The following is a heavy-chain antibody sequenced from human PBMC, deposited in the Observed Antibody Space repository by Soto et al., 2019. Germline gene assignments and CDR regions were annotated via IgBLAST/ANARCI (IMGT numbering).Heavy chain of an antibody. V-gene: IGHV4-34*01. CDR1: SGSFSGSY. J-gene: IGHJ6*02. Sequence: TLSRGCAVESGSFSGSYWSWIPQPPGKGLEWIGEINHSGSNNYNTSLKSRVTTSVDKNQLSMKLSSVNSAETAVYDCARAAAVPIERYYYEYYGMDVGGQGTTVT. CDR2: INHSGSN. D-gene: IGHD6-13*01. CDR3: ARAAAVPIERYYYEYYGMDV.